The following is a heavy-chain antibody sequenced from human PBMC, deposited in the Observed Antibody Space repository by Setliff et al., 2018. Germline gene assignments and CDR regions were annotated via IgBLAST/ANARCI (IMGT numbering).Heavy chain of an antibody. Sequence: GGSLRLSCAASGFTFSSYSMNWVRQAPGKGLDWVSAISSGGSKFYADSVKGRFTISRDNAKNSLFLQMNSLRAEDTAMYFCARDRGGGLYDYWGQGTLVTVSS. CDR1: GFTFSSYS. D-gene: IGHD3-16*01. CDR3: ARDRGGGLYDY. V-gene: IGHV3-21*06. CDR2: ISSGGSK. J-gene: IGHJ4*02.